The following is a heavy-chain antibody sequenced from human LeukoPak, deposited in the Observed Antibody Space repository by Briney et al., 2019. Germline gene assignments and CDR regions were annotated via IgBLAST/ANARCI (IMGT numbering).Heavy chain of an antibody. D-gene: IGHD3-10*01. CDR1: GDSVSSNSAA. J-gene: IGHJ4*02. CDR3: ARHSYYYGSGSYYEDLDY. CDR2: TYYRSKWYN. Sequence: SQTLSLTCAISGDSVSSNSAAWNWIRQSPSRGLEWLGRTYYRSKWYNDYAVSVKSRITINPDTSKNQFSLQLNSVTPEDTAVYYCARHSYYYGSGSYYEDLDYWGQGTLVTVSS. V-gene: IGHV6-1*01.